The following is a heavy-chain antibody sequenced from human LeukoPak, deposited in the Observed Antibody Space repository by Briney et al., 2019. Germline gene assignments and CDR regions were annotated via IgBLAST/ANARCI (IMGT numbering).Heavy chain of an antibody. CDR2: ISGSGGGT. D-gene: IGHD3-10*01. V-gene: IGHV3-23*01. CDR3: AKAGKGYYYYYMDV. Sequence: GGSLRLSCAASGFTFSSYAMSCVRRAPGKGLEWVSAISGSGGGTYYADSVKGRFTISRDNSKNTLYLPMNSLRAEDTAVYYCAKAGKGYYYYYMDVWGKGTTVTVSS. J-gene: IGHJ6*03. CDR1: GFTFSSYA.